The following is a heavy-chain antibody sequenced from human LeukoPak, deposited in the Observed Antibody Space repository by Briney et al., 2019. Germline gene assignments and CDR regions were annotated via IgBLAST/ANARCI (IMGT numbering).Heavy chain of an antibody. V-gene: IGHV4-39*07. D-gene: IGHD5-18*01. CDR2: INHSGST. CDR1: GGSISSGGYY. Sequence: PSETLSLTCTVSGGSISSGGYYWSWIRQPPGKGLEWIGEINHSGSTNYNPSLKSRVTISVDTSKNQFSLKLSSVTAADTAVYYCARMRAAMAYYYYGMDVWGKGTTVTVSS. CDR3: ARMRAAMAYYYYGMDV. J-gene: IGHJ6*04.